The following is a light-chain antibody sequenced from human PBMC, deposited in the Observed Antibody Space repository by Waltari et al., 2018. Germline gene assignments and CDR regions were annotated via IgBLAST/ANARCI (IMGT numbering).Light chain of an antibody. CDR1: QSISSSY. Sequence: DIVLTQSPGTLSLSPGERATLSCRASQSISSSYLAWYQQKPGQAPRLLIYGTSSRATGIPDRFSGSGSGTDFTLTISRLEPEDFAVYYCQHYDSSSITFGQGTRLEIK. CDR2: GTS. CDR3: QHYDSSSIT. V-gene: IGKV3-20*01. J-gene: IGKJ5*01.